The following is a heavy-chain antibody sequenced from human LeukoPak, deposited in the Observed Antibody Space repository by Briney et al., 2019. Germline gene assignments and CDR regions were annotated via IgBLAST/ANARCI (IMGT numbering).Heavy chain of an antibody. CDR1: DCSISGYY. CDR2: MYHRGNT. J-gene: IGHJ1*01. V-gene: IGHV4-59*01. Sequence: SETLSLTCIVSDCSISGYYWNWLRQSPGKGLEWIGYMYHRGNTDYTPSLKSRVSISIDTSKKQFSLRLRSVSAADTAVYYCARGGKSSAWYFQRWGRGTLVTVSS. D-gene: IGHD3-22*01. CDR3: ARGGKSSAWYFQR.